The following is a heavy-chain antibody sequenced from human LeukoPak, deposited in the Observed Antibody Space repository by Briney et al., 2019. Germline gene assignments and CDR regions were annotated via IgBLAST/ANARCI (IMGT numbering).Heavy chain of an antibody. CDR3: ARRRQQLIDY. D-gene: IGHD6-13*01. CDR2: IGYDGSQR. J-gene: IGHJ4*02. CDR1: GFTFSSYS. V-gene: IGHV3-30*04. Sequence: GGSPRLSCITSGFTFSSYSMHWVRQAPGKGLEWVAVIGYDGSQRYYADSVKGRLTVSRDNSKNTLYLQMNSLRLEDTAVYYCARRRQQLIDYWGQGTLVTVSS.